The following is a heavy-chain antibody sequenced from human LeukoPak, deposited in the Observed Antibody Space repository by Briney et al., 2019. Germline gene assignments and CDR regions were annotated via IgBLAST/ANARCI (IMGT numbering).Heavy chain of an antibody. J-gene: IGHJ6*02. D-gene: IGHD3-10*01. CDR3: AKEPLRYVGSGSHYYYYGMDV. V-gene: IGHV3-23*01. Sequence: GGSLRLSCAASGFTFSSYAMSWARQAPGKGLEWVSAISGSGGSTYYADSVKGRFTISRDNSKNTLYLQMNSLRAEDTAVYYCAKEPLRYVGSGSHYYYYGMDVWGQGTTVTVSS. CDR1: GFTFSSYA. CDR2: ISGSGGST.